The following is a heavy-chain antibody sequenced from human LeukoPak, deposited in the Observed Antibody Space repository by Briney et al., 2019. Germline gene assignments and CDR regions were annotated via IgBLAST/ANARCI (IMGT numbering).Heavy chain of an antibody. CDR2: ISSSSNTI. D-gene: IGHD4-17*01. CDR1: GFTFSSYS. CDR3: ARVDPTTGYYYYMDV. V-gene: IGHV3-48*01. J-gene: IGHJ6*03. Sequence: AGGSLRLSCAASGFTFSSYSMNCVRPAPGKGLEWVSYISSSSNTIYYADSVKGRFTISRDNAKNSLDLKMNSLRAEHTAVYYCARVDPTTGYYYYMDVWGKGTTVTVPS.